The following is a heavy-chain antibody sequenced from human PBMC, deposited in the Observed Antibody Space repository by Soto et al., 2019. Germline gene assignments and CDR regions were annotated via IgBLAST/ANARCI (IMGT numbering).Heavy chain of an antibody. Sequence: SVKVSCKASGGTFSSYAISWVRQAPGQGLEWMGGIIPIFGTANYAQKFQGRVTITADESTSTAYMELSSLRSEDTAVYYCARTSITMVRAHYYYYGMDVWGQGTKVTVSS. J-gene: IGHJ6*02. CDR2: IIPIFGTA. CDR3: ARTSITMVRAHYYYYGMDV. D-gene: IGHD3-10*01. V-gene: IGHV1-69*13. CDR1: GGTFSSYA.